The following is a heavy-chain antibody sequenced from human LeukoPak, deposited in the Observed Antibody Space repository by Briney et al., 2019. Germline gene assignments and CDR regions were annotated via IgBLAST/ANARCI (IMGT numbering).Heavy chain of an antibody. J-gene: IGHJ3*02. V-gene: IGHV3-48*01. Sequence: GGSVRLSCAASGFTFSSYSMNWVRQAPGKGLEWVSYISSSSSTIYYADSVKGRFTISRDNAKNSLYLQMNSLRAEDTAVYYCARDLYVDIVATIPDAFDIWGQGTMVTVSS. D-gene: IGHD5-12*01. CDR2: ISSSSSTI. CDR1: GFTFSSYS. CDR3: ARDLYVDIVATIPDAFDI.